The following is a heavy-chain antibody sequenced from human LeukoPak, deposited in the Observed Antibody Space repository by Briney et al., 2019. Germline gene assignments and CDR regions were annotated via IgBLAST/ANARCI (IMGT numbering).Heavy chain of an antibody. J-gene: IGHJ5*02. V-gene: IGHV4-34*01. D-gene: IGHD2-2*01. Sequence: SETLSLTCAVYGGSFSGYSWSWIRQPPGKGLEWIGEINHSGSTNYNPSLKSRVTISVDTSKNQFSLKLSSVTAADTAVYYCARPSQGYCSSTSCYDRWFDPWGQGTLVTVSS. CDR2: INHSGST. CDR3: ARPSQGYCSSTSCYDRWFDP. CDR1: GGSFSGYS.